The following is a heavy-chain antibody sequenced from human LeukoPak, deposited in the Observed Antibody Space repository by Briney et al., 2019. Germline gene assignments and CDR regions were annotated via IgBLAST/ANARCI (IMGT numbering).Heavy chain of an antibody. V-gene: IGHV4-4*07. J-gene: IGHJ4*02. Sequence: SETLSLTCTVSGGSISSYYWSWIRQPAGKGREWIGRIYTSGSTNYNASLKSRVSMSVDTSKNQFSLKLSSVTAADTAVFYCARDNSGSYREFDYWGQGTLVTVSS. CDR3: ARDNSGSYREFDY. D-gene: IGHD1-26*01. CDR1: GGSISSYY. CDR2: IYTSGST.